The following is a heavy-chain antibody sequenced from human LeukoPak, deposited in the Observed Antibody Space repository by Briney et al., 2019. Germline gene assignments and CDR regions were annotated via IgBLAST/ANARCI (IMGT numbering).Heavy chain of an antibody. D-gene: IGHD3-9*01. CDR3: ARLEYFDYGYAFDY. CDR2: INHSGST. J-gene: IGHJ4*02. CDR1: GGSFSGYY. Sequence: SETLSLTCAVYGGSFSGYYWSWIRQPPGKGLEWIGEINHSGSTYYNPSLKSRVTISVDTSKNQFSLKLSSVTAADTAVYYCARLEYFDYGYAFDYWGQGTLVTVSS. V-gene: IGHV4-34*01.